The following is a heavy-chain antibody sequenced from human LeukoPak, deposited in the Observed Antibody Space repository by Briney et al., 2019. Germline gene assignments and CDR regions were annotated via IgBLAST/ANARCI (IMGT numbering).Heavy chain of an antibody. V-gene: IGHV3-23*01. Sequence: GGSLRLSCAASRLTFNSYAMSWVRQAPGKGLEWVSAIGGSNGITFYVGSVKGRFTISRDNSKDTLYLQMNSLGAEDTAVYYCARNENSGWGYFDYWGQGTLVTVSS. J-gene: IGHJ4*02. CDR1: RLTFNSYA. CDR2: IGGSNGIT. CDR3: ARNENSGWGYFDY. D-gene: IGHD5-12*01.